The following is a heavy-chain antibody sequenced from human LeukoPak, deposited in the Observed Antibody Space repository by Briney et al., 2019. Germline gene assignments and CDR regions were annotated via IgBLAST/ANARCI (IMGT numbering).Heavy chain of an antibody. J-gene: IGHJ4*02. CDR1: GGSISSSSYY. V-gene: IGHV4-39*07. CDR3: VCHSYGPLYFDY. Sequence: PSGTLSLTCTVSGGSISSSSYYWGWIRQPPGKGLEWIGSIYYSGSTNYNPSLKSRVTISVDTSKNQFSLKLSSVTAADTAFYHCVCHSYGPLYFDYWGQGTLVTVSS. CDR2: IYYSGST. D-gene: IGHD5-18*01.